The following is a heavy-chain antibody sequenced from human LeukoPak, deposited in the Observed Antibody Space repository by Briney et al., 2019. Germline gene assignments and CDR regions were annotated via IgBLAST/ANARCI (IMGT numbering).Heavy chain of an antibody. J-gene: IGHJ4*02. CDR2: INPNSGGT. D-gene: IGHD7-27*01. Sequence: ASVKVSCKASGYTFTGYYMHWVRQAPGKGLEWMGWINPNSGGTNYAQKFQGRVTMTRDTSISTAYMELSRLRSDDTAVYYCTRGMNWAYYFDYWGQGTLVTVSS. CDR1: GYTFTGYY. V-gene: IGHV1-2*02. CDR3: TRGMNWAYYFDY.